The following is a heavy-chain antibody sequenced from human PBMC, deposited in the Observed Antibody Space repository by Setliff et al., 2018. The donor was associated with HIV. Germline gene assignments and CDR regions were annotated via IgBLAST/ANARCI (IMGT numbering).Heavy chain of an antibody. CDR3: ARGNIDYWTGYYSRSGYFYYMDV. CDR2: FYYRGTT. D-gene: IGHD3-3*01. Sequence: PSETLSLTRTVTGGSISGNYYWTWIRQHPGKGLEWIGYFYYRGTTYYTPSLKSRVTISVDSSKNQFSLKLTSVTAADTAVYYCARGNIDYWTGYYSRSGYFYYMDVWGRGTTVTVSS. CDR1: GGSISGNYY. J-gene: IGHJ6*03. V-gene: IGHV4-31*03.